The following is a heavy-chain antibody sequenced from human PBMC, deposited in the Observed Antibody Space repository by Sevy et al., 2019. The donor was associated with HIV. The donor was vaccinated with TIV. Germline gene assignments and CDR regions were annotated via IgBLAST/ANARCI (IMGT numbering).Heavy chain of an antibody. CDR1: GYTFTTYG. Sequence: ASVKVSCKASGYTFTTYGISWVRQAPGQGLEWMGWISGYNGNTNYAQKFQGRVTMTTDTSTTTAYMELRSLRSDDTAVHYCARDRQITIFGVVTGTGMDVWGQGTTVTVSS. D-gene: IGHD3-3*01. V-gene: IGHV1-18*01. CDR2: ISGYNGNT. J-gene: IGHJ6*02. CDR3: ARDRQITIFGVVTGTGMDV.